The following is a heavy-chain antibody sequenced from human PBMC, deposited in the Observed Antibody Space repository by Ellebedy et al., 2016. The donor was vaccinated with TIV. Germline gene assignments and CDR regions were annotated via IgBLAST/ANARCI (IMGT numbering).Heavy chain of an antibody. D-gene: IGHD3-16*01. V-gene: IGHV1-2*02. CDR1: GYTFTGYY. CDR3: STTNTLGNWFHP. J-gene: IGHJ5*02. CDR2: INPNSGGT. Sequence: ASVKVSCKASGYTFTGYYMRWVRQAPGQGLEWMGWINPNSGGTNYAQKFQGRVNITRDMSTTTGYLELSRLRSDDTAVYYCSTTNTLGNWFHPWGQGTLVTVSS.